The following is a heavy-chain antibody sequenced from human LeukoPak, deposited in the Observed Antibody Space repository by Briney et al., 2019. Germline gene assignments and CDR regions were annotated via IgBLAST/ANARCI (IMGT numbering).Heavy chain of an antibody. Sequence: SETLSLTCTVSSGSISTSNYYWGWVRQPPGKALEWIGNIFYSGSTYYSPSLKSRVTISVDTSKNQFSLKLSSVTAADTAVYYCARAPTVTMGGNWFDPWGQGTLVTVSS. CDR1: SGSISTSNYY. J-gene: IGHJ5*02. V-gene: IGHV4-39*07. CDR3: ARAPTVTMGGNWFDP. D-gene: IGHD4-17*01. CDR2: IFYSGST.